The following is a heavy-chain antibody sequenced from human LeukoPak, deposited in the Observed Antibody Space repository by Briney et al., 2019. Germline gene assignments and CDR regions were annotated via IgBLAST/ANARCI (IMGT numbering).Heavy chain of an antibody. CDR3: ARNLYGTGEFDY. CDR2: MTPKSGNT. CDR1: GYTFTSYD. V-gene: IGHV1-8*01. Sequence: AASVKVSCKASGYTFTSYDINWVRQATGQGLEWVGWMTPKSGNTGYAQKFQGRVTMTRDTSTGTAYMDLSSLRSEDTAVYFCARNLYGTGEFDYWGQGTLVTVSS. D-gene: IGHD7-27*01. J-gene: IGHJ4*02.